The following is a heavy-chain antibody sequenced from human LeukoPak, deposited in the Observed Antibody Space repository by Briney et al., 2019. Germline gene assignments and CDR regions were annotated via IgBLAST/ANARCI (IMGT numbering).Heavy chain of an antibody. D-gene: IGHD6-13*01. CDR2: INPNSGGT. J-gene: IGHJ4*02. CDR3: ARTMGAYSSSWTKSFDY. V-gene: IGHV1-2*02. Sequence: GASVKVSCKASGYTFTGYYMHWVRQAPGQGLEWMGWINPNSGGTNYAQKFQGRVTMTRDTSISTAYMELSRLRSDDTAVYYCARTMGAYSSSWTKSFDYWGQGTLVTVSS. CDR1: GYTFTGYY.